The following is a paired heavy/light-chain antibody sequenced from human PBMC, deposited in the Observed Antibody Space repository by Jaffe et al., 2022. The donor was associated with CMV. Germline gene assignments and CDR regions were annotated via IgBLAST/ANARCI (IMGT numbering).Light chain of an antibody. CDR3: QQSLGLPLT. V-gene: IGKV1-39*01. Sequence: DIQMTQSPSSLSASVGDRVTITCRASQSIGTYLNWYQQKPGKAPKVLIYGASNLESGVPSRFRGSGSGTDFTLTITSLQPEDFATYYCQQSLGLPLTCGGGTKVEIK. CDR2: GAS. J-gene: IGKJ4*01. CDR1: QSIGTY.
Heavy chain of an antibody. V-gene: IGHV4-4*07. CDR1: GDSISSYN. CDR3: ARGKALGGTGHGFFDS. Sequence: QVQLQESGPGLVKPSETLSLTCNVSGDSISSYNWNWIRQFAGKGLEWIGRIYISGTTNYSPSLKSRVTMSVDTSKNQFSLKLSSVTAADTAVYYCARGKALGGTGHGFFDSWGQGARVTVSS. D-gene: IGHD6-19*01. CDR2: IYISGTT. J-gene: IGHJ4*02.